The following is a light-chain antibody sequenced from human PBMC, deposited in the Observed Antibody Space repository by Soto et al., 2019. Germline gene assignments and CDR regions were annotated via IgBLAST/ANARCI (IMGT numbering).Light chain of an antibody. Sequence: QSALTQPASVSGSPGQSITISCTGTSSDVGAYDFVSWYQHYPGKAPKLVTFDVTHRPPGISDRFSGSKSANTASLTISGLQAEDEAFYYCTSFSSSTSLYVFGTGTKVTVL. CDR2: DVT. CDR1: SSDVGAYDF. V-gene: IGLV2-14*01. J-gene: IGLJ1*01. CDR3: TSFSSSTSLYV.